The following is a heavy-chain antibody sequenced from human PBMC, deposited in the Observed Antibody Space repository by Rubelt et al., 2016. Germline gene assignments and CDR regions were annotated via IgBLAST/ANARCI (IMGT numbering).Heavy chain of an antibody. CDR1: GGSFSGYY. J-gene: IGHJ4*02. CDR3: ARVSVSDQTAAGIMPPFDY. D-gene: IGHD2-2*01. Sequence: QVQLQQWGAGLLKPSETLSLTCAVYGGSFSGYYWSWIRQPPGKGLEWIGEINHSGSTNYNPSLKSRVTISVGTSKNQFSLKLSAVTAADPAVYYCARVSVSDQTAAGIMPPFDYWGQGTLVTVSS. V-gene: IGHV4-34*01. CDR2: INHSGST.